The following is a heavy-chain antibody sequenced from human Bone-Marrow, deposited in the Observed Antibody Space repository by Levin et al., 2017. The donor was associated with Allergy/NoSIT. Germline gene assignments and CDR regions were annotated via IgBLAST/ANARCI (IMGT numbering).Heavy chain of an antibody. D-gene: IGHD3-10*01. V-gene: IGHV5-51*01. CDR3: AKAIDNYYGSGSYPPYY. CDR2: IYPGDSNT. CDR1: GSSFTKDW. J-gene: IGHJ4*02. Sequence: GGSLRLSCQSSGSSFTKDWIAWVRLMPGTGLEWIGIIYPGDSNTRYSPSFQGQVTISADKSISTVYLQWSSLKASDTAIYYCAKAIDNYYGSGSYPPYYWGQGTLVTVSS.